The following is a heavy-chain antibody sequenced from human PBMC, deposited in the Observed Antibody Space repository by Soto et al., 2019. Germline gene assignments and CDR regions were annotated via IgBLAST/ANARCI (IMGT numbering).Heavy chain of an antibody. CDR3: ARSGSWSFNT. CDR2: IYYIGTT. Sequence: QLLLQESGPGLVKPSETLSLTCTVTGDSISSSSYFWGWIRQPPGKGLDWIASIYYIGTTYYSPSLQSRVTISVDTSTDQFSLEVTSVTAADTAIYYCARSGSWSFNTWGRGTLVTVSS. J-gene: IGHJ5*02. CDR1: GDSISSSSYF. V-gene: IGHV4-39*01. D-gene: IGHD6-13*01.